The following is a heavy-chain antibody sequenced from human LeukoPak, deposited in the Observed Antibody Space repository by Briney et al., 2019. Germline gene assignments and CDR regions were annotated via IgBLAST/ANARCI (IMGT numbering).Heavy chain of an antibody. V-gene: IGHV4-59*12. CDR3: ARPATYYYDSSGSWFDP. CDR2: IYYSGST. D-gene: IGHD3-22*01. CDR1: GGSISSYY. J-gene: IGHJ5*02. Sequence: SETLSLTCTVSGGSISSYYWSWIRQPPGKGLEWIGYIYYSGSTNYNPSLKSRVTISVDTSKNQFSLKLSSVTAADTAVYYCARPATYYYDSSGSWFDPWGQGTLVTVSS.